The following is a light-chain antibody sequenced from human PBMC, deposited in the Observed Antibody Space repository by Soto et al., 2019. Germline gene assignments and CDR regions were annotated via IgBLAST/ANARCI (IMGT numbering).Light chain of an antibody. CDR3: QQYGSASWT. CDR2: GAS. Sequence: EIVLTQSPGTLSLSPGERANLSCRASQSVSSIYLAWYQHKPGQAPRLLIYGASSRATGIPDRFSGSGSGTDFTLTISRLETEDCAVYYWQQYGSASWTFGRGTTVEIK. CDR1: QSVSSIY. V-gene: IGKV3-20*01. J-gene: IGKJ1*01.